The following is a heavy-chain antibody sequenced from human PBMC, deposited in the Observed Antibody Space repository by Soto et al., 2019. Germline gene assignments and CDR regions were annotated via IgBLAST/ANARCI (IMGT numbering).Heavy chain of an antibody. CDR2: IGTAGDT. J-gene: IGHJ6*02. D-gene: IGHD4-17*01. CDR3: ARGPHRGDYVTDYYYYGMDV. Sequence: EVQLVESGGGLVQPGGSLRLSCAASGFTFSSYDMHWVRQATGKGLEWVSAIGTAGDTYYPGSVKGRLTISRENAKNSLYLQMNSLRAEDTAVYYCARGPHRGDYVTDYYYYGMDVWGQGTTVTVSS. CDR1: GFTFSSYD. V-gene: IGHV3-13*01.